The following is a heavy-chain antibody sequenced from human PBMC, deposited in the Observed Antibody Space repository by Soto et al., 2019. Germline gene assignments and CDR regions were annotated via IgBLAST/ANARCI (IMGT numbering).Heavy chain of an antibody. Sequence: QVQLVESGGGVVQPGRSLRLSCAASGFTFSSYGMHWVRQAPGKGLEWVALIWYDESKKYYADSVKGRFTISRDTSKNTLYLQMNTLRAEDTAVYYCARGDVVVTAQGDPYNWFDPWGQGTLVTVSS. V-gene: IGHV3-33*01. D-gene: IGHD2-21*02. CDR2: IWYDESKK. J-gene: IGHJ5*02. CDR1: GFTFSSYG. CDR3: ARGDVVVTAQGDPYNWFDP.